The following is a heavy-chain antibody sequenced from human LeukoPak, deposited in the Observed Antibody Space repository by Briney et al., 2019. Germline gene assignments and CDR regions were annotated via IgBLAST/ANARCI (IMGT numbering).Heavy chain of an antibody. J-gene: IGHJ6*03. V-gene: IGHV4-59*01. CDR1: GGSISSYY. CDR2: IYYSGST. CDR3: AREYGSSWPMDV. D-gene: IGHD6-13*01. Sequence: SSETLSLTCTVSGGSISSYYWSWLRQPPGKGLEWIGYIYYSGSTNYNPSLKSRVTISVDTSKNQFSLKLSSVTAADTAVYYCAREYGSSWPMDVWGKGTTVTVPS.